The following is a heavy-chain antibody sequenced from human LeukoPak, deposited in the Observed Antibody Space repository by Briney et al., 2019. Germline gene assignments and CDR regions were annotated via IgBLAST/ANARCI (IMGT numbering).Heavy chain of an antibody. V-gene: IGHV1-18*01. CDR3: ARDLEASPTLRWFRTWEGDAFDI. CDR2: ISAYNGNT. CDR1: GYTFTSYG. Sequence: GASVKVSCKASGYTFTSYGISWVRQAPGQGLEWMGWISAYNGNTNYAQKLQGRVTMTTDTSTSTAYMELRSLRSDDTAVYYCARDLEASPTLRWFRTWEGDAFDIWGQGTMVTVSS. D-gene: IGHD1-26*01. J-gene: IGHJ3*02.